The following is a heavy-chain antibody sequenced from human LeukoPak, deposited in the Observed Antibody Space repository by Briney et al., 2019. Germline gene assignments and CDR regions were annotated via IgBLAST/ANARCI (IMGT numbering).Heavy chain of an antibody. Sequence: PGGSLRLSCAASGFTFTNYYMSWVRQAPGKGLEWVAHINKDGSEKYYVDSVKGRFTISRDNAKNSLYPQMNSLRVEDTAVYYCARDKVTYWGRGTLVTVSS. CDR3: ARDKVTY. CDR1: GFTFTNYY. V-gene: IGHV3-7*01. J-gene: IGHJ4*02. CDR2: INKDGSEK.